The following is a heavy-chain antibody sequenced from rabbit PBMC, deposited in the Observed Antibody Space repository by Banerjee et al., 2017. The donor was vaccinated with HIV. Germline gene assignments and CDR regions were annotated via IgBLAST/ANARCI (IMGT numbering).Heavy chain of an antibody. CDR2: IYNGDVST. CDR1: GFDFSRNYW. J-gene: IGHJ4*01. Sequence: QEQLEESGGDLVKPEGSLTLTCKASGFDFSRNYWICWVRQAPGKRPEWIACIYNGDVSTYCASGVNGRFTLSKTSSTTVTLQMTSLTAADTATYFCARGYPDSTAYELWGPGTLVTVS. V-gene: IGHV1S45*01. D-gene: IGHD4-2*01. CDR3: ARGYPDSTAYEL.